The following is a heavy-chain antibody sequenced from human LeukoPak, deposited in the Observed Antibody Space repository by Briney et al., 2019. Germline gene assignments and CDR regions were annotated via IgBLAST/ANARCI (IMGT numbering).Heavy chain of an antibody. CDR3: ARWEGGSYYDFDY. Sequence: PSETLSLNCAVYGGFFSGYYWSWIRQPPGKGLEWIGEINHRKTTNSDPSLKSRVTISVDTSKNQFSLKLSPVTAADTAVYYCARWEGGSYYDFDYWGQGTLVTVSS. CDR2: INHRKTT. J-gene: IGHJ4*02. CDR1: GGFFSGYY. V-gene: IGHV4-34*01. D-gene: IGHD1-26*01.